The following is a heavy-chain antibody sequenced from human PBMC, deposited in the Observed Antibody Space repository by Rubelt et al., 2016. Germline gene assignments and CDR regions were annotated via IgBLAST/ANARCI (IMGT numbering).Heavy chain of an antibody. Sequence: QVQLQESGPGLVKPSETLSLTCTVSGGSISSYYWSWIRQPPGKGLEWIGYIYYSGSTNYNPSLKSRVTISVDTSKNQFSLKLSSVTAAETAVYYCARGPSLDPVTTWYYYGMDVWGQGTTVTVSS. V-gene: IGHV4-59*01. CDR2: IYYSGST. CDR1: GGSISSYY. J-gene: IGHJ6*02. D-gene: IGHD4-17*01. CDR3: ARGPSLDPVTTWYYYGMDV.